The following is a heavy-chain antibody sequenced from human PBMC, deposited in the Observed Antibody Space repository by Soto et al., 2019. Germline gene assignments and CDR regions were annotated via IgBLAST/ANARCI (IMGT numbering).Heavy chain of an antibody. Sequence: PSETLSLTCTVSGSSISSYFWTWIRQPAGKGLDWIGRISTSGTTNYNPSLKSRVTMSVDTSKNHFSLNLSSVTAADTAVYYCAREAGPDRWFDPWGQGTLVNV. V-gene: IGHV4-4*07. CDR3: AREAGPDRWFDP. CDR2: ISTSGTT. D-gene: IGHD6-19*01. CDR1: GSSISSYF. J-gene: IGHJ5*02.